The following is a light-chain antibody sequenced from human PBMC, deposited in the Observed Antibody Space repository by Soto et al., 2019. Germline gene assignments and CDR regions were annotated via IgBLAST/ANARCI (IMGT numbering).Light chain of an antibody. Sequence: EIVLTQSPGTLSLSPGERATLSCRASQLVVTSYLHWYQHKPGQAPRLLISGALTRATGIPDRFSGSGSGTDFTLTISRLEPEDCAVYYCQQRSNWPPYTFGQGTKLEIK. J-gene: IGKJ2*01. CDR2: GAL. V-gene: IGKV3D-20*02. CDR3: QQRSNWPPYT. CDR1: QLVVTSY.